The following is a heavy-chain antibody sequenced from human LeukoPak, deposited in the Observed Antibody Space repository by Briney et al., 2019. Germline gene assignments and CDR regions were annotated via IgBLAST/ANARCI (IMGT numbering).Heavy chain of an antibody. V-gene: IGHV3-74*01. CDR1: GFTFSSYW. D-gene: IGHD2-21*02. Sequence: GGSLRLFCAASGFTFSSYWMHWVRQAPGKGLVWVSRINSDGSSTSYADSVKGRFTISRDNAKNTLYLQMNSLRAEDTAVYYCAREVNCGGDCDYYYGMDVWGQGTTVTVSS. CDR3: AREVNCGGDCDYYYGMDV. J-gene: IGHJ6*02. CDR2: INSDGSST.